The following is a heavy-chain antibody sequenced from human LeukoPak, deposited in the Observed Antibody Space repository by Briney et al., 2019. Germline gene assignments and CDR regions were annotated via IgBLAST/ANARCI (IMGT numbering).Heavy chain of an antibody. Sequence: PGGSLRLSCAASGFTFSSYAMHWVRKAPGMGLEWVAVISYDGSNKYNAESVKGRFTISRDNSKNTLYLQMNSLRAEDTAVYYCARDKNYGDAYYYYYMDVWGKGTTVTVSS. V-gene: IGHV3-30*04. D-gene: IGHD4-17*01. CDR3: ARDKNYGDAYYYYYMDV. J-gene: IGHJ6*03. CDR2: ISYDGSNK. CDR1: GFTFSSYA.